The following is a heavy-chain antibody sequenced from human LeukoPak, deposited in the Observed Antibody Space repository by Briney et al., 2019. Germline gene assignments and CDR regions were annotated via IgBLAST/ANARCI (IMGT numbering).Heavy chain of an antibody. CDR2: IYYSGST. D-gene: IGHD3-22*01. CDR3: ARDFLDISGYYDRAFDI. V-gene: IGHV4-59*01. J-gene: IGHJ3*02. CDR1: GYSISTGYF. Sequence: SETLSLTCAVSGYSISTGYFWSWIRQPPGKGLEWIGYIYYSGSTNYNPSLKSRATISVDTSKNQFSLKLSSVTAADTAVYYCARDFLDISGYYDRAFDIWGQGTMVTVSS.